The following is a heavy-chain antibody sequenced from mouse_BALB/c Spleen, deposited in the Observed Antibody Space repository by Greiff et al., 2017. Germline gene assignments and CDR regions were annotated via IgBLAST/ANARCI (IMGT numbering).Heavy chain of an antibody. Sequence: EVQLVESGGGLVKPGGSLKLSCAASGFTFSSYAMSWVRQTPEKRLEWVATISSGGSYTYYPDSVKGRFTISRDNAKNTLYLQMSSLRSEDTAMYYCARQGYGYLDYWGQGTTLTVSS. V-gene: IGHV5-9-3*01. CDR2: ISSGGSYT. CDR3: ARQGYGYLDY. CDR1: GFTFSSYA. J-gene: IGHJ2*01. D-gene: IGHD3-1*01.